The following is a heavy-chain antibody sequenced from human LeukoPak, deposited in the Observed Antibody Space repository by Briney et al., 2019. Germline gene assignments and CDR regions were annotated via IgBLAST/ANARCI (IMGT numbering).Heavy chain of an antibody. CDR3: ATSMPGYSSSWHFDY. V-gene: IGHV4-59*01. CDR1: RGSISSYY. CDR2: IYYSGST. Sequence: SETPSLTCTVSRGSISSYYCSWIRQPPGKGLEWIGYIYYSGSTNYNPSLKSRVTISVDTSKNQFSLKLSSVTAADTAVYYCATSMPGYSSSWHFDYWGQGTLVTVSS. D-gene: IGHD6-13*01. J-gene: IGHJ4*02.